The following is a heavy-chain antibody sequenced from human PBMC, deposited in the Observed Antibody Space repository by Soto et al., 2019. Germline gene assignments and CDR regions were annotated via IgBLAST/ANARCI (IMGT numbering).Heavy chain of an antibody. CDR3: ARSDPFIVVVPAAINAFDY. CDR2: INPSGGST. Sequence: ASVKVSCKASGYTFTSYYMHWVRQAPGQGLEWMGIINPSGGSTSYAQKFQGRVTMTRDTSTSTVYMELCSLRSEDTAVYYCARSDPFIVVVPAAINAFDYSGQGTLVTVSS. J-gene: IGHJ4*02. V-gene: IGHV1-46*01. CDR1: GYTFTSYY. D-gene: IGHD2-2*01.